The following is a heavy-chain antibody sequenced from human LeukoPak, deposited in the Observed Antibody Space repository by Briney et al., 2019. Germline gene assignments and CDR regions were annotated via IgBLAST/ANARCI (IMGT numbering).Heavy chain of an antibody. D-gene: IGHD3-3*01. CDR2: ISTTGST. V-gene: IGHV4-4*07. CDR3: ARSPSTIEWNWGYYFDY. CDR1: GAAISDYY. J-gene: IGHJ4*02. Sequence: SDTLSLTCTVSGAAISDYYWSWIRQSAGKGLEWIGRISTTGSTYYNPSFQSRVTMSADPSKTLFFLRLRSVTAADTAVYYCARSPSTIEWNWGYYFDYWGQGSLVTVSS.